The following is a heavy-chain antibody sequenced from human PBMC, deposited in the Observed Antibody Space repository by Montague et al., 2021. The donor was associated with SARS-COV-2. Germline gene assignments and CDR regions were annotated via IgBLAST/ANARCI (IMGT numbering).Heavy chain of an antibody. CDR3: ARHYSATLPAVY. V-gene: IGHV4-34*01. J-gene: IGHJ4*02. CDR2: VNQSGTT. CDR1: GGSLSNYY. Sequence: SETLSLTCAISGGSLSNYYWSWIRQPPGKGLEWIGGVNQSGTTIYNPSVKSGVTISVDTSKNQFSLKVNSVTAADTAVYYCARHYSATLPAVYWGQGTLVTVSS. D-gene: IGHD2-15*01.